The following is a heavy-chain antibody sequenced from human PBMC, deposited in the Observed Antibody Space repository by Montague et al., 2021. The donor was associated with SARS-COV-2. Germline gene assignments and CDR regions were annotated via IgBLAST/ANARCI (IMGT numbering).Heavy chain of an antibody. D-gene: IGHD5-12*01. CDR1: RQSCGGYY. CDR2: IYHIGLT. V-gene: IGHV4-34*01. J-gene: IGHJ6*02. CDR3: ARWGLRVATTETYYYLGMDV. Sequence: SETLSLTCAVNRQSCGGYYWRWLRQYPSKRQAWKEDIYHIGLTNYNPSLKSRVTISVDTSKSQFSLKLSSVTAADTAVYYCARWGLRVATTETYYYLGMDVGCQGTTFTVSS.